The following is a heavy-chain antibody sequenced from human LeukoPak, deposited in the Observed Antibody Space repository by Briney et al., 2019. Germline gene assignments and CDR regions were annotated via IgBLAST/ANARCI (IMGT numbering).Heavy chain of an antibody. V-gene: IGHV1-69*06. CDR3: VRDYDISGPQKNFFDY. J-gene: IGHJ4*02. D-gene: IGHD3-22*01. Sequence: ASVKVSCKASGGTFSSYVISWVRQAPGQGLQWMGGIIPMFGAVNYAQKFQGRVTITADKSTGTAYMELSSLRSEDTAVYYCVRDYDISGPQKNFFDYWGQGTLVTVSS. CDR1: GGTFSSYV. CDR2: IIPMFGAV.